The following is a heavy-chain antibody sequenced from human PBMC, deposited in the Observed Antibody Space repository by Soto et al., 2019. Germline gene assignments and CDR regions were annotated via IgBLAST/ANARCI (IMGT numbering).Heavy chain of an antibody. Sequence: VQLVESGGGVVQPGRSLRLSCAASGFTFSSYGMHWVRQAPGKGLEWVAVIWYDGSNKYYADSVKGRFTISRDNSKNTLYLQMNSLRAEDTAVYYCARGLGYCSGGSCYQYFQHWGQGTLVTVSS. J-gene: IGHJ1*01. CDR1: GFTFSSYG. D-gene: IGHD2-15*01. CDR2: IWYDGSNK. V-gene: IGHV3-33*01. CDR3: ARGLGYCSGGSCYQYFQH.